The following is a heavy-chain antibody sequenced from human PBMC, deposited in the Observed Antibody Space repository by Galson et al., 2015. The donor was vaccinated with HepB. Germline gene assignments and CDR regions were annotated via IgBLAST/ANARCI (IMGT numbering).Heavy chain of an antibody. CDR1: GFMFSGHW. Sequence: SLRLSCAASGFMFSGHWMNWVRQAPGKGLEWVANIKADGSIKYYVDSVTGRVTISRDNARNLLYLQMNGLRAEDTAVYFCARNRGTETFDYWGQGALVTVSS. CDR2: IKADGSIK. D-gene: IGHD3-16*02. J-gene: IGHJ4*02. CDR3: ARNRGTETFDY. V-gene: IGHV3-7*03.